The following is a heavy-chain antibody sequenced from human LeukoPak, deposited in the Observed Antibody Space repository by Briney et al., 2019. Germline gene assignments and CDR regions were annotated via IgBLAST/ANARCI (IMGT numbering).Heavy chain of an antibody. CDR3: ARVRDYYDSPFDY. Sequence: ASVKVSCKASGYTFTGYHMHWVRQAPGQGLEWMGRINPNSGGTNYAQKFQGRVTMTRDTSISTAYMELSRLRSDDTAVYYCARVRDYYDSPFDYWGQGTLVTVSS. D-gene: IGHD3-22*01. V-gene: IGHV1-2*06. CDR2: INPNSGGT. J-gene: IGHJ4*02. CDR1: GYTFTGYH.